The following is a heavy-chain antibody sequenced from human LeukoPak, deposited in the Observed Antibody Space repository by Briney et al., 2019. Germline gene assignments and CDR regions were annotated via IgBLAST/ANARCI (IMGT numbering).Heavy chain of an antibody. D-gene: IGHD3-22*01. CDR3: AKEKVPVASVAYYYDSSGGDDY. J-gene: IGHJ4*02. V-gene: IGHV3-23*01. Sequence: GSLRLSCAASGFTFSSYEMNWVRQAPGKGLEWVSAISGSGGSTYYADSVKGRFTISRDNSKNTLYLQMNSLRAEDTAVYYCAKEKVPVASVAYYYDSSGGDDYWGQGTLVTVSS. CDR1: GFTFSSYE. CDR2: ISGSGGST.